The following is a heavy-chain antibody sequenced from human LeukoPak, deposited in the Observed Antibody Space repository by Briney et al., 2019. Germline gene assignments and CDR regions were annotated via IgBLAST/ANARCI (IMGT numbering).Heavy chain of an antibody. CDR3: AGAY. J-gene: IGHJ4*02. CDR2: ISSSGTSI. Sequence: GGSLRLSCAASGFSFSSFEMNWVRQAPGKGLGWVSYISSSGTSIYYADSVKGRFTISRDNAKNSLFLQMNSLRAEDTAIYYCAGAYWGQGTLVTVSS. CDR1: GFSFSSFE. V-gene: IGHV3-48*03.